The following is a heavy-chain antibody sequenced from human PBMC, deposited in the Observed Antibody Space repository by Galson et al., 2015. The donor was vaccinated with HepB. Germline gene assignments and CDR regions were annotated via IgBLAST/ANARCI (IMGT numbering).Heavy chain of an antibody. CDR2: ISAYNGNT. CDR3: ARECLVGATTPYLDL. V-gene: IGHV1-18*01. CDR1: GYSFTSYG. D-gene: IGHD1-26*01. J-gene: IGHJ5*02. Sequence: SVKVSCKASGYSFTSYGVGWVRQAPGEGLEWMGWISAYNGNTNFAQKFQDRVTLTTDTSTTTAYLELRSLRSDDTAVYYCARECLVGATTPYLDLWGQGTPVTVSS.